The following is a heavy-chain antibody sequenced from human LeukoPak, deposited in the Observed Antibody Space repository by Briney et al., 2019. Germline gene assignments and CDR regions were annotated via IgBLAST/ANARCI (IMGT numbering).Heavy chain of an antibody. CDR1: EFSVGSNY. Sequence: GGSLRLSCAASEFSVGSNYMTWVRQAPGKGLEWVSLIYSGGSTYYADSVKGRFTISRDNSKNTLYLQMNSLRAEDTAVYYCAKDQTWELLGDREFDPWGQGTLVTVSS. CDR2: IYSGGST. D-gene: IGHD1-26*01. V-gene: IGHV3-66*01. CDR3: AKDQTWELLGDREFDP. J-gene: IGHJ5*02.